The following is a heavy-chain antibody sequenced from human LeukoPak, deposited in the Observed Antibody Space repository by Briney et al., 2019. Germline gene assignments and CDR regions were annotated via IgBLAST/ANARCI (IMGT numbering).Heavy chain of an antibody. D-gene: IGHD5-18*01. J-gene: IGHJ5*02. CDR1: GGSISSYY. V-gene: IGHV4-4*09. Sequence: PSKTLSLTGTVPGGSISSYYWSWFRKPPGKGLKWIGYIYTSGSTNYNLSLKSRVTISVDTSKNQFSLKLSSVTAADTAVYYCARYTARRRFDPWGQGTLVTVSS. CDR2: IYTSGST. CDR3: ARYTARRRFDP.